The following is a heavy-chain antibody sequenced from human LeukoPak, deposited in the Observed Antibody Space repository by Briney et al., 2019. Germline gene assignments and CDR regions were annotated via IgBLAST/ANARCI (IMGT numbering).Heavy chain of an antibody. V-gene: IGHV3-48*03. J-gene: IGHJ4*02. CDR2: ISSSGSTI. D-gene: IGHD6-13*01. CDR1: GFTFSSYE. CDR3: ARETDSGSWYGGDLFDY. Sequence: GGSLRLSCAASGFTFSSYEMNWVRQAPGKGLEWVSYISSSGSTIYYADSVKGRFTISRDNAKNSLYLQMNSLRAEDTAVYYCARETDSGSWYGGDLFDYWGQGTLVTVSS.